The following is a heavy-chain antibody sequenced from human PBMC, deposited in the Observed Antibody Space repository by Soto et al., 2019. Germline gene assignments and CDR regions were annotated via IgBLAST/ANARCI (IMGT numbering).Heavy chain of an antibody. V-gene: IGHV3-7*04. CDR1: GFTFSSYW. J-gene: IGHJ4*02. CDR2: IKQDGSEK. Sequence: GGSLRLSCAASGFTFSSYWMSWVRQAPGKGLEWVANIKQDGSEKYYVDSVKGRFTISRDNAKNSLYLQMSSLRAEDTAVYYCARAYGDYSYYFDYWGQGTLVTVSS. D-gene: IGHD4-17*01. CDR3: ARAYGDYSYYFDY.